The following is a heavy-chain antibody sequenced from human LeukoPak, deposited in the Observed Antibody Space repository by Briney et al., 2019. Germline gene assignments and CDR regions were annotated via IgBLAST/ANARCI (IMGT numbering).Heavy chain of an antibody. CDR3: ARTAAGTRLRFFDY. CDR2: INHSGGT. CDR1: GGSFSGYY. Sequence: SETLSLTCAVYGGSFSGYYWSWIRQPPGKGLEWIGEINHSGGTNYNPSLKSRVTISVDTSKNQFSLKLSSVTAADTAVYYRARTAAGTRLRFFDYWGQGTLVTVSS. J-gene: IGHJ4*02. D-gene: IGHD6-13*01. V-gene: IGHV4-34*01.